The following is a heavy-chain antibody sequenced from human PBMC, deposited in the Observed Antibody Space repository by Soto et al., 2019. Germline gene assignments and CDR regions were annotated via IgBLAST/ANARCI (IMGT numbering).Heavy chain of an antibody. Sequence: QVQLVESGGGVVQPGRSLRLSCAASGFTFSSYAMHWVRQAPGKGLEWVAVISYDGSNKYYADSVKGRFTISRDNSKNTLYLQMNSLRAEDTAVYYCARDQDSSWYSYYGMDVW. CDR1: GFTFSSYA. J-gene: IGHJ6*01. CDR3: ARDQDSSWYSYYGMDV. D-gene: IGHD6-13*01. CDR2: ISYDGSNK. V-gene: IGHV3-30-3*01.